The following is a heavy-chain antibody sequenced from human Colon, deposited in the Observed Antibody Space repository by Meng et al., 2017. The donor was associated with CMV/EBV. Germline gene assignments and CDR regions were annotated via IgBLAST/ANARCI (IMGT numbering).Heavy chain of an antibody. CDR1: GGSCSNYF. V-gene: IGHV4-34*01. CDR3: ATGSSQAWELLHY. CDR2: IYHSQL. D-gene: IGHD1-26*01. Sequence: HLHPCGAGLLKPSRTLSLTCTVSGGSCSNYFWTWIRQPPGNGLEWIGEIYHSQLNYNPSLKSRVTISRDTSKNQFSLKLSSVTAADTAVYYCATGSSQAWELLHYWGQGTLVTVSS. J-gene: IGHJ4*02.